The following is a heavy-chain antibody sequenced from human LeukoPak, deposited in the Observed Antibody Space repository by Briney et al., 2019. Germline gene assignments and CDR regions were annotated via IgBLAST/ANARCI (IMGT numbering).Heavy chain of an antibody. D-gene: IGHD3-9*01. CDR1: GFSLNTPGVG. J-gene: IGHJ3*02. V-gene: IGHV2-5*02. Sequence: SGPTLVNPTQTLTLTCTFSGFSLNTPGVGVGWIRQPPGKALEWLALIYWDDDKRYSPSLKSRLTITKDTSKNQVVLTMTNMDPVDTATYYCAHRQLRDYDILTGYYVDDAFDIWGQGTMVTVSS. CDR2: IYWDDDK. CDR3: AHRQLRDYDILTGYYVDDAFDI.